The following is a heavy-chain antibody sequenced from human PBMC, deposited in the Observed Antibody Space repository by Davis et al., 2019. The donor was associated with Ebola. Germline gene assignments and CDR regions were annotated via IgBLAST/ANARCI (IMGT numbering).Heavy chain of an antibody. J-gene: IGHJ4*02. CDR3: ARDQVYCSSTSCYTGKFDY. CDR2: IYYSGST. Sequence: MPSETLSLTCTVSGGSISSGGYFWSWIRQHPGKGLEWIGYIYYSGSTYYNPSLKSRVTMSVNTSKNQFSLKLSSVTAADTAVYYCARDQVYCSSTSCYTGKFDYWGQGTLVTVSS. CDR1: GGSISSGGYF. V-gene: IGHV4-31*03. D-gene: IGHD2-2*02.